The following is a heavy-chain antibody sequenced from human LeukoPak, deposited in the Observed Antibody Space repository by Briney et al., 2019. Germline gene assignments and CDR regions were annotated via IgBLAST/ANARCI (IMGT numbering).Heavy chain of an antibody. V-gene: IGHV3-21*01. CDR1: GFTFSTYY. J-gene: IGHJ4*02. Sequence: GGSLRLSCAASGFTFSTYYMNWVRQAPGKGLEWVSFITGSSSYIYYTDSVKGRFTISRDNAKNSLFLQMNSLRDEDTAVYYCARTRYNSGGGDYWGQGTPVTVSP. CDR2: ITGSSSYI. D-gene: IGHD6-19*01. CDR3: ARTRYNSGGGDY.